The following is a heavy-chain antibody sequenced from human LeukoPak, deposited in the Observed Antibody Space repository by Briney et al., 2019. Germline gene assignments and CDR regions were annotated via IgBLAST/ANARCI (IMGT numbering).Heavy chain of an antibody. CDR2: IYHSGST. CDR3: ARQMGTSLDY. J-gene: IGHJ4*02. Sequence: PSETLSLTCAVSGYSISSGYYWGWIRQPPGKGLERIGNIYHSGSTYYNSSLKSRVTISVDTSKNQFSLKLSSVTAADTAVYYCARQMGTSLDYWGQGTLVTVSS. D-gene: IGHD5-24*01. CDR1: GYSISSGYY. V-gene: IGHV4-38-2*01.